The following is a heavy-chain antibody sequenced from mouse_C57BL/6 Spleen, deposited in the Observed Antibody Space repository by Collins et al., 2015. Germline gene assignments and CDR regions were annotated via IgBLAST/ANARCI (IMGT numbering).Heavy chain of an antibody. CDR3: ARGSLWYFDV. D-gene: IGHD6-1*01. V-gene: IGHV3-6*01. J-gene: IGHJ1*03. CDR2: ISYDGSN. Sequence: DVQLQESGPGLVKPSQSLSLTCSVTGYSVTSGYYWNWIRQFPGNKLEWMGYISYDGSNNYNPSLKNRISITRDTSKNQFFLKLNSVTTEDTATYYCARGSLWYFDVWGTGTTVTVSS. CDR1: GYSVTSGYY.